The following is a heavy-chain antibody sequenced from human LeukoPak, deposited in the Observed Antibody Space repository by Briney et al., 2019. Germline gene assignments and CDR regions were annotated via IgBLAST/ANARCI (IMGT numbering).Heavy chain of an antibody. CDR2: IYFSGSN. J-gene: IGHJ4*02. CDR1: GGSISSHY. CDR3: ARYYIAVAGKYYFDY. V-gene: IGHV4-59*11. D-gene: IGHD6-19*01. Sequence: KPSETLSLTCTVSGGSISSHYWRWIRQPPGNEMAWIGWIYFSGSNNYNPSLKSRVTISVDTSKNQFSLKLSSVNAADTAVYYCARYYIAVAGKYYFDYWGQGTLVTVSS.